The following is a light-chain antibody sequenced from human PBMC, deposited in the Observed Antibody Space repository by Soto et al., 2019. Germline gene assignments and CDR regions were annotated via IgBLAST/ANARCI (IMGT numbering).Light chain of an antibody. V-gene: IGKV1-13*02. CDR3: QQFNSYPVT. CDR2: DAS. J-gene: IGKJ3*01. CDR1: QGISTA. Sequence: AIQLTQSPPSLSASLGDRVTITCRASQGISTALAWYQQKPGKPPKFLIYDASSLESGVPSRFSGSGSGTDFTLTISSLQPEDFATYHCQQFNSYPVTFGPGTKVDIK.